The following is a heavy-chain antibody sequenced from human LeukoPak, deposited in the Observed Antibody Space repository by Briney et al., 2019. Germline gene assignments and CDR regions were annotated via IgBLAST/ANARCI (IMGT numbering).Heavy chain of an antibody. D-gene: IGHD3-22*01. CDR1: GFTFSSYW. CDR2: INSDGSST. V-gene: IGHV3-74*01. CDR3: RSSGYYSGDY. J-gene: IGHJ4*02. Sequence: GGSLRLSCAASGFTFSSYWMHWVRQAPGKGLVGVSRINSDGSSTSYADSVKGRFTTSRDNAKNTLYLQMNSLRAEDTAVYYCRSSGYYSGDYWGQGTLVTVSS.